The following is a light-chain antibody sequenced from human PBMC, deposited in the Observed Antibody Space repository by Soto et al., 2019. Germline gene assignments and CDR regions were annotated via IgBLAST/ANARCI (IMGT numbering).Light chain of an antibody. CDR2: GAS. CDR3: QKYNNWPRLT. V-gene: IGKV3-15*01. J-gene: IGKJ4*01. Sequence: EIVMTQSPATLSVSPGERATLSCRASQSVSSNLAWYQQKPGQAPRLLIYGASTRATGIPARFSGSGSGTEFTLTISSLQSEDIAGYYCQKYNNWPRLTFGGGTKVEIK. CDR1: QSVSSN.